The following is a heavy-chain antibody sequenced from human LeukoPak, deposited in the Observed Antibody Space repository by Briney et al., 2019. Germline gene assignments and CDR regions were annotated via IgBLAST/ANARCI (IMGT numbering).Heavy chain of an antibody. D-gene: IGHD1-26*01. Sequence: GGSLRLSCAASGFTFSTYYMHWVRQAPGKGLVWVARINADGSNTNYADSVKGRFTLSRDNAKNTLYLQMNSLRAEDTAVYYCAREARVGGALQYWGQGTLVTVSS. CDR3: AREARVGGALQY. CDR1: GFTFSTYY. J-gene: IGHJ4*02. CDR2: INADGSNT. V-gene: IGHV3-74*01.